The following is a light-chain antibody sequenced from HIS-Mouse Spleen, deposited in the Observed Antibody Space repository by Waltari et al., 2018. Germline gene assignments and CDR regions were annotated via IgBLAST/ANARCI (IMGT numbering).Light chain of an antibody. J-gene: IGLJ1*01. CDR1: SSDVGGYNS. CDR2: EVS. CDR3: SSYTSSSTPYV. V-gene: IGLV2-14*01. Sequence: QSALTQPASVSGSPGQSITISCTGTSSDVGGYNSVSWYHQHPGKAPKLIIYEVSNRPSGVSNRFSGSKSGNTASLTISGLQAEDEADYYCSSYTSSSTPYVFGTGTKVTVL.